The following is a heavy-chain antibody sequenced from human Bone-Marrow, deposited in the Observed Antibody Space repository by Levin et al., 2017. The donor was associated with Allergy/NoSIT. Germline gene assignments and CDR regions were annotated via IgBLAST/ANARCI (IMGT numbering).Heavy chain of an antibody. CDR1: GFTFDDYA. CDR2: ISWNSGSI. D-gene: IGHD4-11*01. J-gene: IGHJ3*02. Sequence: GGSLRLSCAASGFTFDDYAMHWVRQAPGKGLEWVSGISWNSGSIGYADSVKGRFTISRDNAKNSLYLQMNSLRAEDTALYYCAKLVGTTSSSRDAFDIWGQGTMVTVSS. CDR3: AKLVGTTSSSRDAFDI. V-gene: IGHV3-9*01.